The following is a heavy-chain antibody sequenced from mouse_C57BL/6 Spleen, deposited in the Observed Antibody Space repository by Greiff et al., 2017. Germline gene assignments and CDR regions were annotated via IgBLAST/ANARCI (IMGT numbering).Heavy chain of an antibody. D-gene: IGHD2-1*01. Sequence: LQQSGAELVRPGSSVKLSCKDSYFAFMASAMHWVKQRPGHGLEWIGSFTMYSDATEYSENFKGKATLTANTSSSTAYMELISLTSEDAAVYYCARGTLGNRYAMDYWGQGTSVTVSS. V-gene: IGHV1-49*01. CDR2: FTMYSDAT. CDR1: YFAFMASA. CDR3: ARGTLGNRYAMDY. J-gene: IGHJ4*01.